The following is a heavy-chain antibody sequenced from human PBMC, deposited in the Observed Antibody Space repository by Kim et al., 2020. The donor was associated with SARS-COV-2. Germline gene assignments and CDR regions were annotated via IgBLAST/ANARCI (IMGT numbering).Heavy chain of an antibody. V-gene: IGHV4-59*01. Sequence: PKSRVTISADTSKNQFSLKLSSVTAADTAVYYCARDRGPYSSGWYHWFDPWGQGTLVTVSS. D-gene: IGHD6-19*01. CDR3: ARDRGPYSSGWYHWFDP. J-gene: IGHJ5*02.